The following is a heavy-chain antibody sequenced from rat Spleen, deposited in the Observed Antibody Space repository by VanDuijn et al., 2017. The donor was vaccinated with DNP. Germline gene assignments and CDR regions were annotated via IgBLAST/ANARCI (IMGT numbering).Heavy chain of an antibody. CDR1: GFTFSDYA. CDR2: ISYDGSST. D-gene: IGHD4-3*01. J-gene: IGHJ3*01. V-gene: IGHV5-17*01. Sequence: EVQLVESGGGLVQPGRSLKLSCAASGFTFSDYAMAWVRQAPKKGLEWVATISYDGSSTFYRDSVKGRFTISRDNAKSILYLHMDSLRSEDTATYYCARLDRGGAYWGQGTLVTVSS. CDR3: ARLDRGGAY.